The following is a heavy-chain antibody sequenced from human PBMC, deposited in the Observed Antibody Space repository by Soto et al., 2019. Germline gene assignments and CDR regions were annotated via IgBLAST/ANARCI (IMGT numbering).Heavy chain of an antibody. V-gene: IGHV4-34*01. J-gene: IGHJ4*02. CDR1: GGSFSGYY. CDR2: INHSGST. Sequence: QVQLQQWGAGLLKPSETLSLTCAVYGGSFSGYYWSWIRQPPGKGLEWIGEINHSGSTNYNPSLKSRVTISVDTSKNQFSLKLSSVTAADTAVYYCARGGVKRLGELSYPFDYWGQGTLVTVSS. D-gene: IGHD3-16*02. CDR3: ARGGVKRLGELSYPFDY.